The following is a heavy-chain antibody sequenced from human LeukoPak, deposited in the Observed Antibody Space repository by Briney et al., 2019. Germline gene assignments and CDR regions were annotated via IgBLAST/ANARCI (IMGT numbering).Heavy chain of an antibody. D-gene: IGHD5-12*01. Sequence: GGSLRLSCVASGFTLSSSGMHWVRQAPGKGLEWVGVIYSDGVNKYFIDSAKGRFTISRDNSKNTVFLQMNSLRVDDTAVYYCGKDFKSGYFDSWGQGTLVTVSS. J-gene: IGHJ4*02. CDR2: IYSDGVNK. CDR3: GKDFKSGYFDS. V-gene: IGHV3-33*02. CDR1: GFTLSSSG.